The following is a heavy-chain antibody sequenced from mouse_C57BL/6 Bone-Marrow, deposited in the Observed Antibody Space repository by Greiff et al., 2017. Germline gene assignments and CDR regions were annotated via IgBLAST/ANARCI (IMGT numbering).Heavy chain of an antibody. CDR2: IDPENGDT. CDR1: GFNIKDDY. D-gene: IGHD1-1*01. Sequence: VQLQQSGAELVRPGASVKLSCTASGFNIKDDYMHWVKQRPEQGLEWIGWIDPENGDTEYASKFQGKATITADTSSNTAYLQLSSLTSEDTAVYYGTPYDYGSEAYWGQGTLVTVSA. J-gene: IGHJ3*01. CDR3: TPYDYGSEAY. V-gene: IGHV14-4*01.